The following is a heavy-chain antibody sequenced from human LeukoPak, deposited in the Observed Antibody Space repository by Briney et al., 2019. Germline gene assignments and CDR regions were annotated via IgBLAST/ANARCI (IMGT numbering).Heavy chain of an antibody. J-gene: IGHJ3*02. V-gene: IGHV4-59*12. CDR2: IYDSGST. CDR1: GGSISSYY. D-gene: IGHD2-2*01. CDR3: ARDLPTRRYCSSTSCRDAFDI. Sequence: SETLSLTCTVSGGSISSYYWSWIRQPPGKGLEWIGYIYDSGSTNYNPSLKSRVTISVDTSKNQFSLKLSSVTAADTAVYYCARDLPTRRYCSSTSCRDAFDIWGQGTMVTVSS.